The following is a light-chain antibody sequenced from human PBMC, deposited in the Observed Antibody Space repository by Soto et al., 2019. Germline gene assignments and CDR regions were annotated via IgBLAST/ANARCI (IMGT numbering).Light chain of an antibody. Sequence: DIQMTQSPSALSASVGDRVTITCRASQSIRNWLAWYQQRPGKAPNLLLSKASSLESGVPSRFSGSGFGTEFTLTISSLQPDDFATYDCQQYNAYSQATFGQGTKVEIK. CDR3: QQYNAYSQAT. CDR1: QSIRNW. V-gene: IGKV1-5*03. J-gene: IGKJ1*01. CDR2: KAS.